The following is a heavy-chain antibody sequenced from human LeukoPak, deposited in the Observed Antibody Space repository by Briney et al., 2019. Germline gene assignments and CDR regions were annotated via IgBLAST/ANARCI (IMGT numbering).Heavy chain of an antibody. V-gene: IGHV1-18*01. CDR1: GYTFTSYG. Sequence: ASVKVSCKASGYTFTSYGISWVRQAPGQGLEWMGWISTYNGYTDYSQRFQDRLTMTTDTSTSSAYMELRSLRSGDTAVYYCASGERITMVRGVIITFPSDWGQGTLVTVSS. CDR2: ISTYNGYT. J-gene: IGHJ4*02. CDR3: ASGERITMVRGVIITFPSD. D-gene: IGHD3-10*01.